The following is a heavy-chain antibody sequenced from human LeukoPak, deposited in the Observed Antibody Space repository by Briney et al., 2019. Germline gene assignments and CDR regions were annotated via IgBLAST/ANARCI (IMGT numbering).Heavy chain of an antibody. Sequence: GGSLRLSCAAPGFTFSSFGMNWVRQAPGKGLEWVSSISSSSSYIYYADSVKGRFTISRDNAKNSLYLQMNSLRAEDTAVYYCARDTGAYYDSGGLDYWGQGTLVTVSS. CDR1: GFTFSSFG. D-gene: IGHD3-22*01. CDR2: ISSSSSYI. J-gene: IGHJ4*02. V-gene: IGHV3-21*01. CDR3: ARDTGAYYDSGGLDY.